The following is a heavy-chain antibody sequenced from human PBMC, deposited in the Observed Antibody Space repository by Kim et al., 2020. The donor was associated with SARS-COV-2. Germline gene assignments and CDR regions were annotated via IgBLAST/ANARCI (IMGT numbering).Heavy chain of an antibody. CDR1: GASFTNDY. CDR3: AGAPPGWLPCDS. D-gene: IGHD5-12*01. V-gene: IGHV4-34*01. Sequence: SETLSLTCAVYGASFTNDYWNLFRQAPGKGLEWIGQFNPDGRTDSNPSLRSRVIISADKSQKQFSLKLNSVTAADTAVYYCAGAPPGWLPCDSWGQGTPVTVSS. CDR2: FNPDGRT. J-gene: IGHJ4*02.